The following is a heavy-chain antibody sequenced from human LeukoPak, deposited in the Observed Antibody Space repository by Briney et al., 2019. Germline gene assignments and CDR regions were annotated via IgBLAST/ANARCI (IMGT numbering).Heavy chain of an antibody. J-gene: IGHJ4*02. Sequence: PSETLSLTCNVSGGSISSSSYYWGWIRQPPGKGLEWIGSIYYSGSTYYNPSLKSRVTISVDTSKNQFSMKLTSVTAADTAVYYCAWMAVGATSPDYWGQGTLVTVSS. CDR3: AWMAVGATSPDY. CDR2: IYYSGST. V-gene: IGHV4-39*01. CDR1: GGSISSSSYY. D-gene: IGHD1-26*01.